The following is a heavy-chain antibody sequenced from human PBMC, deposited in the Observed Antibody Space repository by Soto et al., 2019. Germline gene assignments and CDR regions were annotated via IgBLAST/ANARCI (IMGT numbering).Heavy chain of an antibody. D-gene: IGHD4-17*01. CDR3: ALSHTVTTDY. J-gene: IGHJ4*02. Sequence: PGGSPRLSCAASGLTFSSDWMHWVRQAPGKGLVWVSRINSAGSSTSYADSVKGRFTISRDNAKNTLYLQMNSLRAEDTAVYYCALSHTVTTDYWGQGTLVTVSS. V-gene: IGHV3-74*01. CDR1: GLTFSSDW. CDR2: INSAGSST.